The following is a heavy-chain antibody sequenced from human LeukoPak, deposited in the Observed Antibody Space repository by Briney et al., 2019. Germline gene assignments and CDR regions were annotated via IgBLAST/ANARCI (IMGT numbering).Heavy chain of an antibody. CDR3: ARGLHYNILTGGMDV. J-gene: IGHJ6*02. D-gene: IGHD3-9*01. Sequence: PSETLSLTCAVFGGSFSGYYWSWLRQSPEKGVEWVGEMSHTGATNYNPSLKSRVTVSVDTSKKQFSLNLRSVTAADTAVYYCARGLHYNILTGGMDVRGQGTTVIVSS. CDR2: MSHTGAT. CDR1: GGSFSGYY. V-gene: IGHV4-34*01.